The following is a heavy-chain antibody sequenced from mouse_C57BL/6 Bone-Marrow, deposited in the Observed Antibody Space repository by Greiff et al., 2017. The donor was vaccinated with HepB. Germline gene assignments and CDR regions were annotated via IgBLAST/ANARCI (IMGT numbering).Heavy chain of an antibody. CDR2: IYPGDGDT. Sequence: VQLQQSGPELVKPGASVKISCKASGYAFSSSWMNWVKQRPGKGLEWIGRIYPGDGDTNYNGKFKGKATLTADKSSSTAYMQLSSLTSEDSAVYFCARFHPRFAYWGQGTLVTVSA. CDR3: ARFHPRFAY. V-gene: IGHV1-82*01. J-gene: IGHJ3*01. CDR1: GYAFSSSW.